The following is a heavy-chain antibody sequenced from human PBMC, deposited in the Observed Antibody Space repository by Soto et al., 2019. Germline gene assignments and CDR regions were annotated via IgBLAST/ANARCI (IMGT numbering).Heavy chain of an antibody. J-gene: IGHJ6*03. V-gene: IGHV1-2*04. CDR2: INPNSGGT. CDR1: GYTFTGYY. CDR3: ARGYSGYDKGGGYYYYYMDV. Sequence: ASVKVSCKASGYTFTGYYMHWVRQAPGQGLEWMGWINPNSGGTNYAQKFQGWVTMTKDTSISTAYMGLGRLGSDDTAVYYCARGYSGYDKGGGYYYYYMDVWGKGTTVTVSS. D-gene: IGHD5-12*01.